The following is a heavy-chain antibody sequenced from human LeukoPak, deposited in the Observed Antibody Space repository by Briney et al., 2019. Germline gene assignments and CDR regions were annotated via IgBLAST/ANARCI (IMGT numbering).Heavy chain of an antibody. CDR3: ARSKGYYFDY. J-gene: IGHJ4*02. V-gene: IGHV4-31*01. CDR2: IYYSGST. CDR1: GGSFSSGDYY. Sequence: SETLSLTCTVSGGSFSSGDYYWSWIRQHPGKGLEWIGYIYYSGSTYYNPSLKSPITISIDTSKNQFSLKLSSVTAADTAVYYCARSKGYYFDYWGQGTLVTVSS.